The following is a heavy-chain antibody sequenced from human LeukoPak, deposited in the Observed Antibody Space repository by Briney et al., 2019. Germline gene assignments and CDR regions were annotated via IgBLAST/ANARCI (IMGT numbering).Heavy chain of an antibody. CDR1: GYTFTGYY. V-gene: IGHV1-2*02. Sequence: ASVKVSCKASGYTFTGYYMHWVRQAPGQGLEWMGWINPNSGGTNYAQKFQGRVTMTRDTSISTAYMELSRLRSDDTAVYYCARGSRRYYDSSGYYYGYWGQGTLVTVSS. CDR2: INPNSGGT. J-gene: IGHJ4*02. D-gene: IGHD3-22*01. CDR3: ARGSRRYYDSSGYYYGY.